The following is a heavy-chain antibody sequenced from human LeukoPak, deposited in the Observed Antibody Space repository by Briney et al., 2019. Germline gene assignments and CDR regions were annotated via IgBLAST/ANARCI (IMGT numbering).Heavy chain of an antibody. Sequence: GGSLRLSCAASGLTFSDYYMSWIRQAPGKGLEWVSYISSSSSYTNYADSVKGRFTISRDNAKNSLYLQMNSLRAEDTAVYCCATGYSSGGDYWGQGTLVTVSS. V-gene: IGHV3-11*06. CDR2: ISSSSSYT. CDR3: ATGYSSGGDY. J-gene: IGHJ4*02. CDR1: GLTFSDYY. D-gene: IGHD6-19*01.